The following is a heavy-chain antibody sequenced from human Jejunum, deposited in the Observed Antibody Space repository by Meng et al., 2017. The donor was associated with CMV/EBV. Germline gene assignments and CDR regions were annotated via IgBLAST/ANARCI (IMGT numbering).Heavy chain of an antibody. V-gene: IGHV4-39*07. CDR1: SGTITSSSYD. CDR2: VYDSGRT. D-gene: IGHD2-8*02. Sequence: LPCPGSSGTITSSSYDWAWVRQPPGKGLEWIGSVYDSGRTYYNPSLKSRVTISVDTSKNQFSLKVTSVTAADTAVYYCARGSSGLVYWGQGTLVTVSS. J-gene: IGHJ4*02. CDR3: ARGSSGLVY.